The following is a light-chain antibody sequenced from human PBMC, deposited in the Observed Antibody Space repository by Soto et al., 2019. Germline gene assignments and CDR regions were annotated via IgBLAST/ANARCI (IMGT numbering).Light chain of an antibody. CDR2: DAS. CDR3: QQRGNWPLT. CDR1: QSVSSY. V-gene: IGKV3-11*01. J-gene: IGKJ1*01. Sequence: LVSTQSPATLSLSPGERATLSCRASQSVSSYFAWYQQKPGQAPRLLIYDASNRATGIPARFSGSGSGTDFTLTISSLEPEDFAVYYCQQRGNWPLTFGQGTKVDIK.